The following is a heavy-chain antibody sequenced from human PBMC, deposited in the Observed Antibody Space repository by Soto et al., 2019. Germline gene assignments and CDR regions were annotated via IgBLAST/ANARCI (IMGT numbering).Heavy chain of an antibody. Sequence: QVQMVESGGGVVQPGRSLRLSCAASGFPFSSYGMHWVRQAPGKGLDWVALISYDGLNKYYADSVKGRFTISRDNSKHTLYLEMSSLRVEDTAVYYCASGQSYFDYCGQGTLVSVSS. J-gene: IGHJ4*02. V-gene: IGHV3-30*03. CDR2: ISYDGLNK. CDR3: ASGQSYFDY. CDR1: GFPFSSYG.